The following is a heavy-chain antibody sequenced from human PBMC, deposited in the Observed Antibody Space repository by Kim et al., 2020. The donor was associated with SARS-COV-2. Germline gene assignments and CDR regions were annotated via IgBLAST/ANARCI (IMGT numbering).Heavy chain of an antibody. Sequence: GGSLRLSCAASGFTFSSYGMHWDRQAPGKGLEWVAVISYDGSNKYYADSVKGRFTISRDNSKNTLYLQMNSLRAEDTAVYYCAKDWGYYYYYMDVWGKGT. D-gene: IGHD3-16*01. CDR2: ISYDGSNK. CDR1: GFTFSSYG. J-gene: IGHJ6*03. CDR3: AKDWGYYYYYMDV. V-gene: IGHV3-30*18.